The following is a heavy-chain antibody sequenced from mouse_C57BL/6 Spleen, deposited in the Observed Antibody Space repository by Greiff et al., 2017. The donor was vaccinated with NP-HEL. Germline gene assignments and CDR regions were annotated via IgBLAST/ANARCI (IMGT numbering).Heavy chain of an antibody. CDR1: GYSFTGYY. D-gene: IGHD1-1*01. J-gene: IGHJ4*01. CDR2: INPSTGGT. V-gene: IGHV1-42*01. CDR3: ARRDTVPHAMDY. Sequence: EVQLQQSGPELVKPGASVKISCKASGYSFTGYYMNWVKQSPEKSLEWIGEINPSTGGTTYNQKFKAKATLTVDKSSSTAYMHLKSLTSEDSAVYYCARRDTVPHAMDYWGQGTSVTVSS.